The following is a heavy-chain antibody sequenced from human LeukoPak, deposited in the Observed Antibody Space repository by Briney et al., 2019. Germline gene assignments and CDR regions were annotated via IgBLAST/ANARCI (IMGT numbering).Heavy chain of an antibody. J-gene: IGHJ5*02. CDR3: ARYGGASWFDT. Sequence: GGSLRLSCAGSGFTFSSYWMSWVRQATGKGLEWVANIKQDGSEKYYVDSVKGRFTISRDNAKNSLDLQMNSLRAEDTAVYYCARYGGASWFDTWGQGTLVTVSS. D-gene: IGHD4/OR15-4a*01. V-gene: IGHV3-7*01. CDR1: GFTFSSYW. CDR2: IKQDGSEK.